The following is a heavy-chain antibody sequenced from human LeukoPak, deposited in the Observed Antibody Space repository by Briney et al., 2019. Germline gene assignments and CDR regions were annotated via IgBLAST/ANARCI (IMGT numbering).Heavy chain of an antibody. J-gene: IGHJ4*02. CDR2: IYHSGST. CDR3: ARRRQGSGSYYKGGAGYFDY. CDR1: GASISSGGYS. Sequence: PSETPSLTCAVSGASISSGGYSWSWIRQPPGKGLEWIGYIYHSGSTYYNPSLKSRVTISVDRSKNQFSLKLSSVTAADTAVYYCARRRQGSGSYYKGGAGYFDYWGQGTLVTVSS. D-gene: IGHD3-10*01. V-gene: IGHV4-30-2*01.